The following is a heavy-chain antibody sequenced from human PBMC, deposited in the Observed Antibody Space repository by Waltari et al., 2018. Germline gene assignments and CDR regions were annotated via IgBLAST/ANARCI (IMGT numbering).Heavy chain of an antibody. CDR1: GYTFTSYY. CDR3: ARRSMIVVGFDY. Sequence: QVQLVQSGAEVKKPGASVKVSCKASGYTFTSYYMHWVRQAPGQGLEWMGIINPSGGSTSYSQKFQGRVTMTRDTSKNQFSLKLSSVTAADTAVYYCARRSMIVVGFDYWGQGTLVTVSS. D-gene: IGHD3-22*01. V-gene: IGHV1-46*01. J-gene: IGHJ4*02. CDR2: INPSGGST.